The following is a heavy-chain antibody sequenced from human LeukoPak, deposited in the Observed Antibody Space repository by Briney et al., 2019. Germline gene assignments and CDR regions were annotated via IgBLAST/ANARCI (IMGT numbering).Heavy chain of an antibody. CDR1: GFTFSSYS. CDR3: ARDTCSGGSCYLDKYYFDY. CDR2: ISSSSSYI. D-gene: IGHD2-15*01. Sequence: GGSLRLSCAASGFTFSSYSMNWVRQAPGKGLEWVSSISSSSSYIYYADSVKGRFTISRDNAKNSLYLQMNSLRAEDTAVYYCARDTCSGGSCYLDKYYFDYWGQGTLVTVSS. J-gene: IGHJ4*02. V-gene: IGHV3-21*04.